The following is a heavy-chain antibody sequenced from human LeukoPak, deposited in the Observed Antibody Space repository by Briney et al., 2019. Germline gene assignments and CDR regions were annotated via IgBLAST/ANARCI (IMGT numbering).Heavy chain of an antibody. CDR2: INHNGNVN. J-gene: IGHJ6*02. V-gene: IGHV3-7*03. D-gene: IGHD3-16*01. Sequence: PGGSLRLSCAASGFTFSSYWMNWARQAPGKGLEWVASINHNGNVNYYVDSVKGRLTISRDNAKNSLYLQMSNLRAEDTAVYFCARGDGLDVWGQGATVTVSS. CDR1: GFTFSSYW. CDR3: ARGDGLDV.